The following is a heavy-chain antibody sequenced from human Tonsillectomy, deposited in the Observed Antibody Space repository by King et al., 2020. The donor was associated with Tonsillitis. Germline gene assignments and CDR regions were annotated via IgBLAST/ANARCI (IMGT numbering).Heavy chain of an antibody. D-gene: IGHD2-2*01. Sequence: EVQLVESGGGLVQPGGSLRLSCAASGFTFSSYWMHWVRQAPGKGLVWVSRINSDGSNTNYADYVKGRFTLSRNNPKKKLYLQINSRRAEDTAVYYCASFPRDYSCTSCLGYWGQGTLVTVSS. CDR2: INSDGSNT. CDR3: ASFPRDYSCTSCLGY. CDR1: GFTFSSYW. V-gene: IGHV3-74*01. J-gene: IGHJ1*01.